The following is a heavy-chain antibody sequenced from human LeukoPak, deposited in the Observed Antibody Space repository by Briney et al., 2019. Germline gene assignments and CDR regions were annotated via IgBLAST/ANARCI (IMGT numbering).Heavy chain of an antibody. CDR2: IYHSGST. CDR3: ARPYCSAGNCYSNFDS. CDR1: GYSISSGYY. Sequence: SETLSLTCTVSGYSISSGYYWGWIRQPPGKGLEWIGSIYHSGSTYYNPSLKSRVTISVDTSKNQFSLKLSSVTAADTAVYYCARPYCSAGNCYSNFDSWGQGTLVTVSS. D-gene: IGHD2-15*01. V-gene: IGHV4-38-2*02. J-gene: IGHJ4*02.